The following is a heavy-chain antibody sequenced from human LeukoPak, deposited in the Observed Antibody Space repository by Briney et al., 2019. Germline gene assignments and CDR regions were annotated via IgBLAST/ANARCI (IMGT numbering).Heavy chain of an antibody. D-gene: IGHD3-9*01. CDR1: GGSISSYY. V-gene: IGHV4-59*01. J-gene: IGHJ4*02. Sequence: SETLSLTCTVSGGSISSYYWSWIRQPPGKGLEWIEYIYYSGSTDSNPSLKSRVTISVDTSKNQFSLKLRSVTAADTAVYYCARRPRNDILTGTPFDYWGQGILVTVSS. CDR2: IYYSGST. CDR3: ARRPRNDILTGTPFDY.